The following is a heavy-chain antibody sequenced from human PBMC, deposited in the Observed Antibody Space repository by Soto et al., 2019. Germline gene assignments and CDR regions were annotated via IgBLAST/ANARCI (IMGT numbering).Heavy chain of an antibody. CDR3: ARKGLCLGKLLTFDY. CDR1: GYTFTSYG. CDR2: ISAYNGNT. D-gene: IGHD3-10*02. V-gene: IGHV1-18*01. Sequence: ASVKVSCKASGYTFTSYGISWVRQAPGQGLEWMGWISAYNGNTNYAQKLQGRVTMTTDTSTSTAYMELRSLRSDDTAVYYCARKGLCLGKLLTFDYWGQGTLVTVSS. J-gene: IGHJ4*02.